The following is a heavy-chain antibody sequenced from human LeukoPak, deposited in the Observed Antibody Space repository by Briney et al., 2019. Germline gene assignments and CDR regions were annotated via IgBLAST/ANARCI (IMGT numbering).Heavy chain of an antibody. D-gene: IGHD3-3*01. J-gene: IGHJ6*02. V-gene: IGHV3-21*01. CDR2: MSSSSSYI. CDR1: GFTFSSYS. Sequence: PGGSLRLSCAASGFTFSSYSMHWVRQAPGKGLEWVSAMSSSSSYIYYADSVKGRFTISRDNAKNSLYLQMNSLRAEDTAVYYCARDDSRVTNYDFWSGYFNPYYYYGMDVWGQGTTVTVSS. CDR3: ARDDSRVTNYDFWSGYFNPYYYYGMDV.